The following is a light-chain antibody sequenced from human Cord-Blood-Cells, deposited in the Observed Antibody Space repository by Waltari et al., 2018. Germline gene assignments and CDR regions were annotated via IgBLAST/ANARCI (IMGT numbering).Light chain of an antibody. CDR3: QQDYNLPYT. Sequence: EIVMTQSPATLSLSPGESATLSCRSSQSVSSSYLAWYQQKPVQAPRLLIYGASTRATGIPARFSGSGSGTDFTLTISSMQPEDFAVYYCQQDYNLPYTFGQGTKLEIK. CDR1: QSVSSSY. CDR2: GAS. V-gene: IGKV3D-7*01. J-gene: IGKJ2*01.